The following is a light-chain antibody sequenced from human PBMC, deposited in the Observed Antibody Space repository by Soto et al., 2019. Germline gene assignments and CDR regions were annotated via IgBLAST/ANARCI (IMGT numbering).Light chain of an antibody. CDR3: TSNTINGTV. CDR2: EVN. J-gene: IGLJ1*01. V-gene: IGLV2-14*01. Sequence: QSALTQPASVSGSPGQSITISCTGTSSDVGAYKTVSWYQQHPGKAPKFMIYEVNNRPSGVPNRISGSRSGNTASLTISGLQAEDEADYYCTSNTINGTVFGTGTKVTVL. CDR1: SSDVGAYKT.